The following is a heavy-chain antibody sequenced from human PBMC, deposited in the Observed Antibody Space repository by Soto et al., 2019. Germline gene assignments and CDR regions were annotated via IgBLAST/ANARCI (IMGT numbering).Heavy chain of an antibody. V-gene: IGHV1-69*13. D-gene: IGHD2-15*01. CDR3: ARAAGYCSGGSCYVYAFDI. J-gene: IGHJ3*02. CDR1: GGTFSSYA. Sequence: ASVKVSCKASGGTFSSYAISWVRQAPGQGLEWMGGIIPIFGTANYAQKFQGRVTITADESTSTAYMELSSLRSEDTAVYYCARAAGYCSGGSCYVYAFDIWGQWTMVTV. CDR2: IIPIFGTA.